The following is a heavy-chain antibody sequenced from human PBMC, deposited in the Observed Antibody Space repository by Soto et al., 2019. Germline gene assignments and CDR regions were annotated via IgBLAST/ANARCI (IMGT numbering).Heavy chain of an antibody. CDR2: IYFNHKT. Sequence: SETLSLTSSVSSASVSSNSYSWGSVRQSPGKTLEWIWAIYFNHKTQYNPSLLSQRTISVATSKNEVSLRLNSVTAADTAVYYCARLNGHWVSTKCYGYYGTEVWGQGTRVTVS. V-gene: IGHV4-39*01. D-gene: IGHD2-2*01. J-gene: IGHJ6*02. CDR3: ARLNGHWVSTKCYGYYGTEV. CDR1: SASVSSNSYS.